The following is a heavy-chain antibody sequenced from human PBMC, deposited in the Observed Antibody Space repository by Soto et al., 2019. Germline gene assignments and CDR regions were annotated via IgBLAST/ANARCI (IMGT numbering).Heavy chain of an antibody. D-gene: IGHD3-22*01. Sequence: QVQLQESGPGLVKPSETLSLTCTVSGGSISSYYWSWIRQPPGKGLEWIGNIYYSGSTNYHPSLKSRVTISVATSKNQFSLKLSSVTAADTAVYYCARDRGYDSSGYYYYYYGMDVWGQGTTVTVSS. V-gene: IGHV4-59*01. J-gene: IGHJ6*02. CDR2: IYYSGST. CDR1: GGSISSYY. CDR3: ARDRGYDSSGYYYYYYGMDV.